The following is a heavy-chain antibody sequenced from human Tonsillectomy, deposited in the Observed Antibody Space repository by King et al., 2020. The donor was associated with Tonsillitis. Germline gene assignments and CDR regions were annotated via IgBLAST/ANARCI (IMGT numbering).Heavy chain of an antibody. CDR2: INSDGSST. J-gene: IGHJ4*02. Sequence: VQLVESGGGLVQPGGSLRLSCAASGFTFRSYWMHWVRQAPGKGLVWVSRINSDGSSTSYADSVKGRFTISRDNAKNTQYLQMNSLTAEDTAVYYCAREDVDVVTTKLKAWGQGTLVTVSS. CDR3: AREDVDVVTTKLKA. V-gene: IGHV3-74*01. CDR1: GFTFRSYW. D-gene: IGHD5-12*01.